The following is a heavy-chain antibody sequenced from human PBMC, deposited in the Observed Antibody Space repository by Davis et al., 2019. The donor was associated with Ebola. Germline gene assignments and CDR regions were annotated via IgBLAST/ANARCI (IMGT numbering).Heavy chain of an antibody. D-gene: IGHD3-22*01. Sequence: SETLSLTCAVYGGSFSGYYWSWIRQPPGKGLEWIGSIYHSGSTNYNPSLKSRVTISVDTSKNQFSLKLSSVTAADTAVYYCARGLTYYYDSSGYYWGQGTLVTVSS. CDR3: ARGLTYYYDSSGYY. CDR1: GGSFSGYY. V-gene: IGHV4-34*01. CDR2: IYHSGST. J-gene: IGHJ4*02.